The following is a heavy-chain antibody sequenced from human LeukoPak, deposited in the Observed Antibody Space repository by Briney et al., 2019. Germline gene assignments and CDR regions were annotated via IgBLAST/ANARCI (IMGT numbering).Heavy chain of an antibody. CDR1: GYTFTSYG. J-gene: IGHJ6*03. Sequence: VASVKVSCKASGYTFTSYGISWVRQAPGQGLEWMGWISAYNGNTNYAQKLQGRVTMTTDTSTSTAYMELRSLRSDDTAVYYCARDPGIAWEADYYMDVWGKGTTVTVSS. CDR3: ARDPGIAWEADYYMDV. CDR2: ISAYNGNT. V-gene: IGHV1-18*01. D-gene: IGHD6-13*01.